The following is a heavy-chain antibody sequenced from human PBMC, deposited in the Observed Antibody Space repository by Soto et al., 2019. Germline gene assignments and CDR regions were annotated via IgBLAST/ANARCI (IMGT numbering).Heavy chain of an antibody. CDR1: GGSISSYY. CDR2: IYYSGST. V-gene: IGHV4-59*01. Sequence: PSETLSLTCTVSGGSISSYYWSWIRQPPGKGLEWIGYIYYSGSTNYNPSLKSRVTISVDTSKNQFSLKLSSVTAADTAVYYCAGTGYVISTIDYWGQGTLVTVSS. CDR3: AGTGYVISTIDY. D-gene: IGHD5-12*01. J-gene: IGHJ4*02.